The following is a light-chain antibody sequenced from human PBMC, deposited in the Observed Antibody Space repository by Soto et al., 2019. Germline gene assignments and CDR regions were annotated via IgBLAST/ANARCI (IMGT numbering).Light chain of an antibody. V-gene: IGKV3-11*01. CDR3: QQRSNWPPM. CDR1: QSVSSY. J-gene: IGKJ1*01. CDR2: DAS. Sequence: EIVLTQSPATLSLSPGERATLSCRASQSVSSYLAWYQQKPGQAPRLLIYDASNRATGIPARFSGSGSGTYFTLTISSLEPEDFAVYYCQQRSNWPPMFGQGTKVEIK.